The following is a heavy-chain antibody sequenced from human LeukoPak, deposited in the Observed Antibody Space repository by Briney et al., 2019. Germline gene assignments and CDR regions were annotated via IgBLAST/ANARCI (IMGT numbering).Heavy chain of an antibody. Sequence: GGSLRLSCAASGFTFSSYSMNWVRQALGKGLEWVAVTGNTGLAKYFAEFAKGRFTISRDNSKNTLYLETNSLRHEDTAVYYCAREATWGNWYFDLWGRGTLVTVSS. D-gene: IGHD3-16*01. CDR1: GFTFSSYS. J-gene: IGHJ2*01. CDR2: TGNTGLAK. V-gene: IGHV3-30*03. CDR3: AREATWGNWYFDL.